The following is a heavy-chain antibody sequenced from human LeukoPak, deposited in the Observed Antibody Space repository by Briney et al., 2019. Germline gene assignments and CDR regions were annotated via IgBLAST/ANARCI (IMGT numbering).Heavy chain of an antibody. CDR1: GDSVSSNSAA. CDR3: ARGYGSGILYYYGMDV. V-gene: IGHV6-1*01. D-gene: IGHD3-10*01. Sequence: SQTLSLTFAISGDSVSSNSAAWNWIRQSPSRGLEWLGSTYYRSKWYNDYAVSVKSRITINPDTSKNQFSLQLNSVTPEDTAVYYCARGYGSGILYYYGMDVWGQGTTVTVSS. J-gene: IGHJ6*02. CDR2: TYYRSKWYN.